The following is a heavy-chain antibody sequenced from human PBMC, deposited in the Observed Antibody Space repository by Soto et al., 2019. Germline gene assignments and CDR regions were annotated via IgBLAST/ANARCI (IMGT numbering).Heavy chain of an antibody. J-gene: IGHJ4*02. D-gene: IGHD2-15*01. CDR3: ARGVAATLLFRG. CDR1: GFTFSSYW. V-gene: IGHV3-74*01. Sequence: EVQLVESGGGLVQPGGSLRLSCAASGFTFSSYWMHWVRQAPGKGLVWVSRINRDGSSTSYADSVKGRFTISRDNAKNTLYLQMNSLRAEDTAVYYCARGVAATLLFRGWGQGTLVTVSS. CDR2: INRDGSST.